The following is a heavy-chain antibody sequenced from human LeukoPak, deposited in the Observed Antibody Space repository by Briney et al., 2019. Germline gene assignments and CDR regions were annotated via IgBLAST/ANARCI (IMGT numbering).Heavy chain of an antibody. CDR2: IYTSGST. D-gene: IGHD2-2*01. CDR3: AREPDRKYCSSTSCYEEAFDI. V-gene: IGHV4-4*07. J-gene: IGHJ3*02. CDR1: GGSISSYY. Sequence: SETLSLTCTVSGGSISSYYWSWIRQPAGKGLEWIGRIYTSGSTNYNPSLKSRVTMSADTSKNQFSLKLSSVTAADTAVYYCAREPDRKYCSSTSCYEEAFDIWGQGTMVTVSS.